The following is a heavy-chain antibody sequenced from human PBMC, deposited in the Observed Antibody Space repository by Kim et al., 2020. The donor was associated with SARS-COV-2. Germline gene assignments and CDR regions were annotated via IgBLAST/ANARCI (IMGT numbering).Heavy chain of an antibody. J-gene: IGHJ5*02. D-gene: IGHD1-7*01. CDR2: GGST. V-gene: IGHV3-64D*06. Sequence: GGSTYYADSVKGRFTISRGNPKNTLSLQMSSLRAEDTAVYYCVKNWNSDHWGQGTLVTVSS. CDR3: VKNWNSDH.